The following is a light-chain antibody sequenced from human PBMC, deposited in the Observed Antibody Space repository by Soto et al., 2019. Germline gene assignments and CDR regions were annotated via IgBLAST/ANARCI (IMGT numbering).Light chain of an antibody. J-gene: IGKJ1*01. CDR2: DAS. Sequence: DMQMTQYPSTLSASVGERVTITCRASQSISSWLAWYQQKAGKAPKLLIYDASTLESGVPSRFSGSGSGTEFTLTITSLQPDDFATYYCQQYNTYPETFGQGTKVDI. V-gene: IGKV1-5*01. CDR3: QQYNTYPET. CDR1: QSISSW.